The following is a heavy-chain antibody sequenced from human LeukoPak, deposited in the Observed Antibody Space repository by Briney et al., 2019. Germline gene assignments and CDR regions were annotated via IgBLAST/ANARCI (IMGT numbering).Heavy chain of an antibody. V-gene: IGHV1-2*02. CDR3: ARDFIRGSSFAYRLLES. D-gene: IGHD5-18*01. CDR2: INPNSGGT. J-gene: IGHJ4*02. Sequence: ASVKVSCKTSGYTFIDYYVHWVRKAPGQGLEWLGWINPNSGGTSNAQMLQGRVTLTRDTSINTAYMELRRLTSDDTAAYYCARDFIRGSSFAYRLLESWGQGTLVIVSS. CDR1: GYTFIDYY.